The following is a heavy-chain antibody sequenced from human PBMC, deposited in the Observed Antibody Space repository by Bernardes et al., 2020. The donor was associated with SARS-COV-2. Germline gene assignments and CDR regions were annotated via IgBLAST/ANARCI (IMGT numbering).Heavy chain of an antibody. V-gene: IGHV3-64D*06. CDR3: VKGSVAVAGVDY. CDR2: ISINGDHT. D-gene: IGHD6-19*01. Sequence: GWSLKLSCSVSGFTFSNYVMHWVRQAPGKGLEYVSAISINGDHTFYVDSVKGRFIISRDDSKNMLYLQMSSLRAEDTAIYFCVKGSVAVAGVDYWGQGTLVTVSS. CDR1: GFTFSNYV. J-gene: IGHJ4*02.